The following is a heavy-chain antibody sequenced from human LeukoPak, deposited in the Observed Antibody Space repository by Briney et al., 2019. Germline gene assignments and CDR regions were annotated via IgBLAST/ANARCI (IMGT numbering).Heavy chain of an antibody. D-gene: IGHD2-2*01. J-gene: IGHJ3*02. CDR3: ARHLPAHDAFDI. Sequence: RASVKVSCKASGYTFTSYGISWVRQAPGQGLEWMGWISAYIGNTNYAQKLQGRVTMTTDTSTSTAYMELRSLRSDDTAVYYCARHLPAHDAFDIWGQGTMVTVSS. CDR1: GYTFTSYG. V-gene: IGHV1-18*01. CDR2: ISAYIGNT.